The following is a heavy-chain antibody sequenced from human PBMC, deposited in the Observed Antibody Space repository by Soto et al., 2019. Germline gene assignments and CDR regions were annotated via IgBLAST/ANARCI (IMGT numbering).Heavy chain of an antibody. V-gene: IGHV3-23*01. D-gene: IGHD3-10*01. CDR3: APHLWFGEVYY. Sequence: EVQLLESGGGLVQPGGSLRLSCAASGFTFSSYAMSWVRQAPGKGLEWVSAISGSGGSTYYADSVKGRFTISRDNSKNPLYLQMNSLRAEDTAVYYCAPHLWFGEVYYWGQGTLVTVSS. CDR2: ISGSGGST. CDR1: GFTFSSYA. J-gene: IGHJ4*02.